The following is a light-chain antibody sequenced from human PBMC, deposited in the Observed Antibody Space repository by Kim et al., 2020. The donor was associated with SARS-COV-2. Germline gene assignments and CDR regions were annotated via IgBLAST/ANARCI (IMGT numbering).Light chain of an antibody. CDR3: QQYERSPQT. Sequence: EIVLTQSPGTLSLSPGERATLSCRASQSVSRSYLAWYQQKPGQAPRLLIYRASSRATGIPDRFSGSGSGTDFTLTISRLEPDDFAVYYCQQYERSPQTFGQGTKVDIK. J-gene: IGKJ1*01. V-gene: IGKV3-20*01. CDR2: RAS. CDR1: QSVSRSY.